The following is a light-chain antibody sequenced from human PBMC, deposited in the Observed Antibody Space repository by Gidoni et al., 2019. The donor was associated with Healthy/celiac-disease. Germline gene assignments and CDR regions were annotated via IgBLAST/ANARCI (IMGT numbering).Light chain of an antibody. Sequence: EIVLTQPPATLSLSPGERATLSCRASQSVRSYLAWYQQKPGQAPRLLIYDASNRATGIPARFSGSGSGTDFTLTISSLAPEDFALYYCQQRSNWLTFGGGTKVEIK. V-gene: IGKV3-11*01. CDR3: QQRSNWLT. J-gene: IGKJ4*01. CDR2: DAS. CDR1: QSVRSY.